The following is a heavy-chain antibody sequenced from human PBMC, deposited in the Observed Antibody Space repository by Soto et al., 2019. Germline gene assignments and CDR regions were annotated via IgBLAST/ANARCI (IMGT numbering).Heavy chain of an antibody. J-gene: IGHJ6*02. CDR3: ARQPHYKYSSSSGRGYYYYYGMDV. CDR2: MNPNSGNT. V-gene: IGHV1-8*01. Sequence: GASVKVSCKASGYTFTSYVLNWVRQATGQGLERMGWMNPNSGNTGYAQKFQGRDTMTRNTTISTAYMELSSLRTEDTAVYYCARQPHYKYSSSSGRGYYYYYGMDVWGQGTTVTVSS. D-gene: IGHD6-6*01. CDR1: GYTFTSYV.